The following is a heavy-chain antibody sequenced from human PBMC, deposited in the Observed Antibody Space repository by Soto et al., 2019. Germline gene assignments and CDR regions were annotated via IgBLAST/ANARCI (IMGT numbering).Heavy chain of an antibody. J-gene: IGHJ4*02. D-gene: IGHD3-3*01. Sequence: SVKVSCKASGYSFTNYGITWVRQAPGQGLEWMGGIIPIFGTANYAQKFQGRVTITADESTSTAYMELSSLRSEDTAVYYCARVPALPFWSGYYYFDYWGQGTLVTVSS. CDR2: IIPIFGTA. CDR1: GYSFTNYG. V-gene: IGHV1-69*13. CDR3: ARVPALPFWSGYYYFDY.